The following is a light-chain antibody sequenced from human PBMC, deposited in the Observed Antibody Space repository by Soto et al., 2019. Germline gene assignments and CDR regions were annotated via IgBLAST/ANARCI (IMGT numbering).Light chain of an antibody. J-gene: IGKJ1*01. Sequence: IQMTQSPSSLSASVGYRVTITCRASQGIRNDLGWYQQKPGKAPKLLIYAASSLQSGVPSRFSASGSGTEFALTISGLQPDDFAVYYCQQYNRYAVTFGQGTKVDIK. V-gene: IGKV1-17*01. CDR1: QGIRND. CDR3: QQYNRYAVT. CDR2: AAS.